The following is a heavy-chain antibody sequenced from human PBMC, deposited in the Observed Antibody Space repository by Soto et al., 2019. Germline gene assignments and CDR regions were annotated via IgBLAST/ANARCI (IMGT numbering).Heavy chain of an antibody. CDR1: GYTFTSYA. V-gene: IGHV1-3*01. D-gene: IGHD3-22*01. J-gene: IGHJ4*02. CDR3: AREFYDSSGYYYSNPFDY. Sequence: GASVKASCKASGYTFTSYAMHWVRQAPGQRLEWMGWINAGNGNTKYSQKFQGRVTITRDTSASTAYMELSSLRSEDTAVYYCAREFYDSSGYYYSNPFDYWGQGTLVIASS. CDR2: INAGNGNT.